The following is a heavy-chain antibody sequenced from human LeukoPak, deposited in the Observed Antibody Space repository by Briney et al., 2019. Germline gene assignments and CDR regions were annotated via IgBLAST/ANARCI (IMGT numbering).Heavy chain of an antibody. CDR3: ARDGVAAAVQNYMDV. D-gene: IGHD6-13*01. CDR1: GFTFSSYS. Sequence: GGTLRLSCAASGFTFSSYSMSWVRQAPGKGLEWVSYISSSSSTIYYADSVKGRFTISRDNAKNSLYLQMNSLRSEDTAVYYCARDGVAAAVQNYMDVWGKGTTVTVSS. CDR2: ISSSSSTI. J-gene: IGHJ6*03. V-gene: IGHV3-48*04.